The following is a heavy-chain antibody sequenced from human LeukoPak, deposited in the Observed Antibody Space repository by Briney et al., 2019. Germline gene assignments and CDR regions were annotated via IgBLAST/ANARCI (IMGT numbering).Heavy chain of an antibody. CDR1: GFTFSNAW. D-gene: IGHD3-22*01. V-gene: IGHV3-15*01. J-gene: IGHJ4*02. Sequence: GGSLRLSCAASGFTFSNAWMSWVRQAPGKGLEWVGRIKSKTDGGTTDYAAPVKGRFTISRDDSKNTLYLQMNSLKTEDTAVYYCTRPDYCDSSGYYDRDYWGQGTLVTVSS. CDR3: TRPDYCDSSGYYDRDY. CDR2: IKSKTDGGTT.